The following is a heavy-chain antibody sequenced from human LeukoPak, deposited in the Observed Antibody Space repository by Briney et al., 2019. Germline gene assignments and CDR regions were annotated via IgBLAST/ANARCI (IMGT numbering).Heavy chain of an antibody. CDR1: GFTFSSYA. CDR2: ISGSGGST. Sequence: GGSLRLSCAASGFTFSSYAMSWVRQAPGKGLEWDSAISGSGGSTYYADSVKGRFTISRDNSKNTLYLQMNSLRAEDTAVYYCAKDGGIAVAGLSYYFDYWGQGTLVTVSS. CDR3: AKDGGIAVAGLSYYFDY. J-gene: IGHJ4*02. V-gene: IGHV3-23*01. D-gene: IGHD6-19*01.